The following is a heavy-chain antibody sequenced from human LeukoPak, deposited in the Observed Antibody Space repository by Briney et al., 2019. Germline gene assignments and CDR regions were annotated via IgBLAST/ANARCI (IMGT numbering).Heavy chain of an antibody. Sequence: SETLSLTCTVSGYSISSGYYWGWIRQPPGKGLEWIGSIYHSGSTYYNPSLKSRVTISVDTSKNQFSLKLSSVTAADTAVYYCARVSVYYGSGSPKYYFDYWGQGTLVTVSS. V-gene: IGHV4-38-2*02. CDR1: GYSISSGYY. J-gene: IGHJ4*02. CDR3: ARVSVYYGSGSPKYYFDY. D-gene: IGHD3-10*01. CDR2: IYHSGST.